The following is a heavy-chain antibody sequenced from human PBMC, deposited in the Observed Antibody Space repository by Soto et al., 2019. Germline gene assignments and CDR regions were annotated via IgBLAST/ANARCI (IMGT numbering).Heavy chain of an antibody. CDR1: GGSISSYY. CDR2: IYYSGST. V-gene: IGHV4-59*01. Sequence: QVQLQESGPGLVKPSETLSLTCTVSGGSISSYYWSWIRQPPGKGLEWIGYIYYSGSTNYNPSLTSRVTISVDASKNQFSLKLSSVTAADTAVYYCASARGGYIDYWGQGTLVTVSS. CDR3: ASARGGYIDY. D-gene: IGHD2-15*01. J-gene: IGHJ4*02.